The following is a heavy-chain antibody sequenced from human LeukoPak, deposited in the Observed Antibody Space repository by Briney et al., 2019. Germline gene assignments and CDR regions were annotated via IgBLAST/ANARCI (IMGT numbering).Heavy chain of an antibody. V-gene: IGHV1-2*06. CDR3: ARGEAAAQQYNWFDP. Sequence: ASVKVSCKASGYTFTGYYMHWVRQAPGQGLEWMGRINPNRGGTNYAQKFQGRVTMTRDTSISTAYMELTRLRSDDTAVYYCARGEAAAQQYNWFDPWGQGTLVTVSS. CDR1: GYTFTGYY. J-gene: IGHJ5*02. D-gene: IGHD6-13*01. CDR2: INPNRGGT.